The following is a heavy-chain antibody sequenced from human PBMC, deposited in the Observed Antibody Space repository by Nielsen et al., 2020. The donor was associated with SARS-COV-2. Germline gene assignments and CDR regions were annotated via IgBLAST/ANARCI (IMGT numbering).Heavy chain of an antibody. J-gene: IGHJ4*02. CDR2: IYFSGST. V-gene: IGHV4-30-4*01. D-gene: IGHD4-17*01. CDR3: ATAYGGR. Sequence: PGKGLEWIGYIYFSGSTYYNPSLKRRLTISVDTSKNQFSLKVTSLTAADTAVYYCATAYGGRWGQGTLVTVSS.